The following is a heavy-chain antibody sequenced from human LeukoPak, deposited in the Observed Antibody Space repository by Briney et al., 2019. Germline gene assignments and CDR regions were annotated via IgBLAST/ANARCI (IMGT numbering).Heavy chain of an antibody. CDR3: AKVVAGNIDYYFDY. D-gene: IGHD2/OR15-2a*01. CDR1: GFAFSNYV. Sequence: TGGSLRLSCAASGFAFSNYVMHWVRQAPGKGLEWVAVISYDGSNIYYAESVKGRFTISRDNSKNTVYLQMRNLRVEHTAVYYCAKVVAGNIDYYFDYWGQGILVAVSS. J-gene: IGHJ4*02. V-gene: IGHV3-30-3*01. CDR2: ISYDGSNI.